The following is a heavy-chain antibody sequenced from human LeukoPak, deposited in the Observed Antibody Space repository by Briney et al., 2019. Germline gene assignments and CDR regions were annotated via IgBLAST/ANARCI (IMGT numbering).Heavy chain of an antibody. J-gene: IGHJ4*02. Sequence: PSETLSLTCAVYGESLNSYYWNWVRQPPGEGLEWIGEIYESGTTEYNPSPKSRVTISMVPSKQQFSLSLSSVTAADTAVYYCARGAWATRLGSWGLGTPVIVSS. CDR1: GESLNSYY. CDR2: IYESGTT. V-gene: IGHV4-34*01. CDR3: ARGAWATRLGS. D-gene: IGHD2-15*01.